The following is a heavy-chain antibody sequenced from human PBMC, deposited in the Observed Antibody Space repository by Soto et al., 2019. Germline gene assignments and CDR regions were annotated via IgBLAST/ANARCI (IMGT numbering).Heavy chain of an antibody. CDR2: IYYSGTT. CDR1: GGSISRYY. Sequence: PSETLSLTSSVSGGSISRYYWSWIRQPPGKELEWIGYIYYSGTTDYNPSLKSRVTISVDTSKIQFSLRLSSVTAADTAMYYCARQAHSDWARDAFAIWGQGIMVT. V-gene: IGHV4-59*08. D-gene: IGHD6-19*01. CDR3: ARQAHSDWARDAFAI. J-gene: IGHJ3*02.